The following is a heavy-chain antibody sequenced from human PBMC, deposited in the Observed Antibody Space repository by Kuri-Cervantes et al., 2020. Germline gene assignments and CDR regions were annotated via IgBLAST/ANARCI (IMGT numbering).Heavy chain of an antibody. CDR2: IYYSGST. CDR1: GGSISSSSYY. V-gene: IGHV4-39*01. CDR3: ARAVEMATINTGFDY. D-gene: IGHD5-24*01. Sequence: GSLRLPCTVSGGSISSSSYYWGWIRQPPGKGLEWIGSIYYSGSTYYNPSLKSRVTVSVATSKNQFSLKLSSVTAADTAVYYCARAVEMATINTGFDYWGQGTLVTVSS. J-gene: IGHJ4*02.